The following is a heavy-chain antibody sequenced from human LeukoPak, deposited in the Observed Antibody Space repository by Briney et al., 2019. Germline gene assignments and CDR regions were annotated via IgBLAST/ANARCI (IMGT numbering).Heavy chain of an antibody. J-gene: IGHJ4*02. CDR3: ARDPVGGSTIFDY. V-gene: IGHV6-1*01. CDR1: GDSVSSNSVA. Sequence: SQTLSLTCAISGDSVSSNSVAWNWIRQSPSRGLEWLGRTYYRSKWYYDYAVAVKSRISINPDTSKNQFSLQLSSVTPEDTAVYYCARDPVGGSTIFDYWGQGTLVTVSS. D-gene: IGHD1-26*01. CDR2: TYYRSKWYY.